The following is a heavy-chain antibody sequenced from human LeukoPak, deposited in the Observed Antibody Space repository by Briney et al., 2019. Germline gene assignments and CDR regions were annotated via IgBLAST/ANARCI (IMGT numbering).Heavy chain of an antibody. J-gene: IGHJ6*02. Sequence: AASVKVSCKASGYTFTSYGISWVRQAPGQGLEWMGWISAYNGNTNYAQKLQGRVTMTTDTSTSTAYMELRSLRSDDTAVYYCAREPGYSYYYYGMDVWGQGTTVTVSS. CDR2: ISAYNGNT. V-gene: IGHV1-18*01. CDR1: GYTFTSYG. CDR3: AREPGYSYYYYGMDV.